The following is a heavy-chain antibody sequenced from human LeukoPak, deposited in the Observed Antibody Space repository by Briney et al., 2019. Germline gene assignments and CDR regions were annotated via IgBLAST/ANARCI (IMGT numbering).Heavy chain of an antibody. D-gene: IGHD2-15*01. Sequence: GASVNLSCTASGYTFTSYGISWVRQAPGQGLGWMGWISAYNGNTNYAQKLQGRVTMTTDTSTSTAYMELRSLRSDDTAVYYCARDESGYCSGGSCYYYYGMDVWGQGTTVTVSS. J-gene: IGHJ6*02. CDR3: ARDESGYCSGGSCYYYYGMDV. CDR1: GYTFTSYG. V-gene: IGHV1-18*01. CDR2: ISAYNGNT.